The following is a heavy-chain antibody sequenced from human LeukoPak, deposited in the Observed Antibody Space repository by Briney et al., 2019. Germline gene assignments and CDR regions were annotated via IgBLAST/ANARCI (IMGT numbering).Heavy chain of an antibody. V-gene: IGHV4-59*01. Sequence: SETLSLTCTVSGGSISSYYWSWIRQPPGKGLEWIGYIYYSGSTNYNPSLKSRVTISVDTSKNQFSLKLSSVTAADTAVYYCARNERGYQLLRNRHHAFDIWGQGTMVTVSS. CDR2: IYYSGST. J-gene: IGHJ3*02. D-gene: IGHD2-2*01. CDR3: ARNERGYQLLRNRHHAFDI. CDR1: GGSISSYY.